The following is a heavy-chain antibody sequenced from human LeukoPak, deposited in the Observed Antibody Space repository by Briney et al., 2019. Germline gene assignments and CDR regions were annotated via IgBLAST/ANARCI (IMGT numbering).Heavy chain of an antibody. J-gene: IGHJ4*02. V-gene: IGHV1-46*01. D-gene: IGHD3-22*01. Sequence: ASVKVSCKTSVYTFTTYYIHWVRQAPGQGLEWLGIINPSGGTTTYAQKFQGRVTMTRDTSTSTVYMELNTLRSEDTAVYYCARGSNYYYDVTADYPRYWGQGTLVTVSS. CDR3: ARGSNYYYDVTADYPRY. CDR2: INPSGGTT. CDR1: VYTFTTYY.